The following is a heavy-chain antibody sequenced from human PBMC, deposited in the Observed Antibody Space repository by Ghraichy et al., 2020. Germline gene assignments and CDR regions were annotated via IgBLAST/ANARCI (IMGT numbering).Heavy chain of an antibody. CDR1: GFTFSSYW. Sequence: GGSLRLSCAASGFTFSSYWMSWVRQAPGKGLEWVANIKQDGSEKYYVDSVKGRFTISRDNAKNSLYLQMNSLRAEDTAVYYCARERSRDYVWGSYRPNRGYYGMDVWGQGTTVTVSS. J-gene: IGHJ6*02. CDR3: ARERSRDYVWGSYRPNRGYYGMDV. D-gene: IGHD3-16*02. CDR2: IKQDGSEK. V-gene: IGHV3-7*03.